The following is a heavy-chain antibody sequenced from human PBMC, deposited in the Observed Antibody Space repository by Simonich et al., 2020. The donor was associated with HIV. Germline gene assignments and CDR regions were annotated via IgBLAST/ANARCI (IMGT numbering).Heavy chain of an antibody. CDR1: GGSFSGYY. V-gene: IGHV4-34*01. CDR2: INHSGST. D-gene: IGHD6-13*01. J-gene: IGHJ4*02. CDR3: ARGRRWAYY. Sequence: QVQLQQWDAGLLKPSETLSLSCAVYGGSFSGYYWSWIRQPPGKGLEWIGEINHSGSTNYNPSIKSRVTISVDTSKNQFSLKLSSVTAADTAVYYCARGRRWAYYWGQGTLVTVSS.